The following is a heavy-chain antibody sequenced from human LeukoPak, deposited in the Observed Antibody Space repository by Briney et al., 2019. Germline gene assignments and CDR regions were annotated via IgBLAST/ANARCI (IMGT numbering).Heavy chain of an antibody. J-gene: IGHJ4*02. CDR2: INHSGST. CDR1: GGSFSGYY. D-gene: IGHD2-15*01. V-gene: IGHV4-34*01. Sequence: SETLSLTCAVYGGSFSGYYWSWIRQPPGKGLEWIGEINHSGSTNYNPSLKSRVTISVDTSKNQFSLKLSSVTAADTAVYYCARGLYRGSCYFGYWGQGTLVTVSS. CDR3: ARGLYRGSCYFGY.